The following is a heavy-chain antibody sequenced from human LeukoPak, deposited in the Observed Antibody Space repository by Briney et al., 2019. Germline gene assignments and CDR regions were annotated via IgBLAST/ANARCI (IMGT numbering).Heavy chain of an antibody. Sequence: SVKVSCKASGGTFSSYAISWVRQAPGQGVEWLGRIIPIFGTANYAQKFQGRVTITTDESTSTAYMELSSLRSEDTAVYYCALPYYDFWSGYSSMDVWGKGTTVTVSS. CDR1: GGTFSSYA. CDR2: IIPIFGTA. D-gene: IGHD3-3*01. CDR3: ALPYYDFWSGYSSMDV. J-gene: IGHJ6*03. V-gene: IGHV1-69*05.